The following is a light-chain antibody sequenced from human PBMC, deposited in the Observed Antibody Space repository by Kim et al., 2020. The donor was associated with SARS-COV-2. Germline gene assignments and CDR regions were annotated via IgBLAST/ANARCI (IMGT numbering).Light chain of an antibody. CDR1: RSSSSNY. V-gene: IGKV3-20*01. J-gene: IGKJ5*01. CDR2: GAS. CDR3: QQYDNSPIT. Sequence: PGERADPFCSAGRSSSSNYLAWYQQKPGKAPRLLIYGASSRATGIPERFSGSGSGADFTLTITRLEPEDFAVFYCQQYDNSPITFGQGTRLEIK.